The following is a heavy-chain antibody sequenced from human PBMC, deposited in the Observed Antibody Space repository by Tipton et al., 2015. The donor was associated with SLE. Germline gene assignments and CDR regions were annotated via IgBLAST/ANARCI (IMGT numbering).Heavy chain of an antibody. D-gene: IGHD6-13*01. V-gene: IGHV4-34*01. J-gene: IGHJ4*02. CDR1: GGSISSHY. CDR2: INHSGST. CDR3: AGSSSWYPDY. Sequence: TLSLTCTVSGGSISSHYWSWIRQPPGKGLEWIGEINHSGSTNYNPSLKSRVTISVDTSKNQFSLKLSSVTAADTAVYYCAGSSSWYPDYWGQGTLVTVSS.